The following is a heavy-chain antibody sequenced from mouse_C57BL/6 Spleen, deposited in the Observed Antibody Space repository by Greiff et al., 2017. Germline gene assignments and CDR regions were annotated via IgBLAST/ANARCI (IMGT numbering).Heavy chain of an antibody. CDR3: ARGDNRRIYLDY. CDR1: GFNIKDYY. V-gene: IGHV14-2*01. CDR2: IDPEDGET. J-gene: IGHJ2*01. Sequence: VQLQQSGAELVKPGASVKLSCTASGFNIKDYYMHWVPQRPETGLEWIGRIDPEDGETKYAPNFQCKATITADTSSNTAYMSLSSRTSEDTAVYDCARGDNRRIYLDYWGQGTTLTVSS. D-gene: IGHD3-3*01.